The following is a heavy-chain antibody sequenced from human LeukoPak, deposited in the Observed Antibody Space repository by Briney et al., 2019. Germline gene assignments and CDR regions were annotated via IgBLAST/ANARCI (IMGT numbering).Heavy chain of an antibody. Sequence: SETLSLTCTVSRGSISDYYWSWLRQPPGEGLEWIGYIYYSGGTNYNPSLKSRVTISLDTSKNQFSLNLNSVTAADTAVYYCARELKVGNTGYYFDYWGQGTLVTVSS. CDR2: IYYSGGT. V-gene: IGHV4-59*01. D-gene: IGHD2/OR15-2a*01. CDR1: RGSISDYY. J-gene: IGHJ4*02. CDR3: ARELKVGNTGYYFDY.